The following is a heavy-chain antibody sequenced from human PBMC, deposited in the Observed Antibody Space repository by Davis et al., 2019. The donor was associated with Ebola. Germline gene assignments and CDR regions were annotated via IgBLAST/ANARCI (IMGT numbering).Heavy chain of an antibody. D-gene: IGHD2-15*01. CDR2: IIPVFRTA. J-gene: IGHJ4*02. CDR1: GDTLTSYA. V-gene: IGHV1-69*13. CDR3: AHLGPQRYCSGGGCHGYLDY. Sequence: SVKVSCKAVGDTLTSYAMTWVRQAPGQGLEWMGGIIPVFRTANYAQKFQGRVTITADESTRTAYMEVSGLRSEDTAVYYCAHLGPQRYCSGGGCHGYLDYWGQGTPVTVSS.